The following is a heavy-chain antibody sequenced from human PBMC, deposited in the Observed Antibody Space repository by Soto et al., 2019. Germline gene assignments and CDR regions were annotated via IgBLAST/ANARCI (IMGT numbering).Heavy chain of an antibody. Sequence: TSETLSLTCTVSGGSISRHYWSWIRQPPGKGLEWIGDFFNSGSTNYNPSLKSRVTLSIDTSKNRFSLKLTSVTAADTAMYYCARLADYYDSSGYSWKYYFDHWGQGALVTVSS. D-gene: IGHD3-22*01. CDR2: FFNSGST. V-gene: IGHV4-59*11. J-gene: IGHJ4*02. CDR1: GGSISRHY. CDR3: ARLADYYDSSGYSWKYYFDH.